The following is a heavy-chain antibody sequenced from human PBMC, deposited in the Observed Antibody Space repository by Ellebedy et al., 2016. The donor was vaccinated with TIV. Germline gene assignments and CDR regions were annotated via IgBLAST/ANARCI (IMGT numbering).Heavy chain of an antibody. CDR3: ARNGVEGYCSGGSCYSGLGY. CDR2: ISSSGSTI. V-gene: IGHV3-11*01. D-gene: IGHD2-15*01. Sequence: GGSLRLSCAASGFTFSDYYMSWIRQAPGKGLEWVSYISSSGSTIYYADSVKGRFTISRDNAKNSLYLQMNSLRAEDTAVYYCARNGVEGYCSGGSCYSGLGYWGQGTLVTVSS. CDR1: GFTFSDYY. J-gene: IGHJ4*02.